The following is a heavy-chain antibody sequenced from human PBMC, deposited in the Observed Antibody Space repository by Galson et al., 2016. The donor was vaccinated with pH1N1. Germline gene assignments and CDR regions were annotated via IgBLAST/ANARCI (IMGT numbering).Heavy chain of an antibody. J-gene: IGHJ3*02. D-gene: IGHD3-10*01. CDR3: ARDQFGETTDAFDIWGLSFGI. Sequence: SLRLSCAASGFTFSRYAMSWVRQAPGKGLEWVSGIGGTGGSTYYADSVKGRFTISRDNAKNTLYLQMNSLRAEDTAVYYCARDQFGETTDAFDIWGLSFGIWGQGTMVTVSS. CDR1: GFTFSRYA. CDR2: IGGTGGST. V-gene: IGHV3-23*01.